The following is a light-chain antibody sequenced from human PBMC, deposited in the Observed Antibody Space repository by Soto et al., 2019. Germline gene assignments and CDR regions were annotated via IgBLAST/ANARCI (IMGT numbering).Light chain of an antibody. V-gene: IGLV2-14*01. CDR3: FSHRSGNSHV. Sequence: QSVLTQPASGCGSPGQSITISCTGTSSDIGSYNFVSWYPRYSGTATKLLIYGLTTCPPGVSARFYGSKTGNTASLTLSGLQAEDEPAYSCFSHRSGNSHVFGTGTKVPVL. CDR2: GLT. J-gene: IGLJ1*01. CDR1: SSDIGSYNF.